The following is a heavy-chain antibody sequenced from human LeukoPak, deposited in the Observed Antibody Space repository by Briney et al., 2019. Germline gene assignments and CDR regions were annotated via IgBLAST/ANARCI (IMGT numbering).Heavy chain of an antibody. CDR1: GYTFTGYY. D-gene: IGHD3-9*01. CDR2: INPNSGVT. CDR3: ARVPAYYDILTGYYINWFDP. V-gene: IGHV1-2*02. J-gene: IGHJ5*02. Sequence: ASVKVSCKASGYTFTGYYMHWVRQAPGQGLEWMGWINPNSGVTNYAQKFQGRVTMTRDTSISTAYMELSRLRSDDTAVYYCARVPAYYDILTGYYINWFDPWGQGTLVTVSS.